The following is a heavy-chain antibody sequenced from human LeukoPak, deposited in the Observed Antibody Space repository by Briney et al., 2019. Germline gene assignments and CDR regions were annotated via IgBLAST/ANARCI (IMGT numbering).Heavy chain of an antibody. CDR3: ARAGYQLLLYDY. V-gene: IGHV1-18*01. Sequence: ASVKVSCKASVYTFTSYGISWVRQAPGQGLEGRGGISAYNGNTNYAQKLQGRVTMTTDTSTSTAYMELRSLRSDDTAVYYCARAGYQLLLYDYWGQGTLVTVSS. CDR1: VYTFTSYG. D-gene: IGHD2-2*01. J-gene: IGHJ4*02. CDR2: ISAYNGNT.